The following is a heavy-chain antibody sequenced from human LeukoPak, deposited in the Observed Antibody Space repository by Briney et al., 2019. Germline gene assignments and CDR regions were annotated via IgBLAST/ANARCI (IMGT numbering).Heavy chain of an antibody. J-gene: IGHJ4*02. V-gene: IGHV3-23*01. Sequence: PGGSLRLSCAASGFTFSSYAMSWVRQAPWKGLEWVSAISGSGGSTNYADSVKGRFTISRDNAKNTLYLEMNSLRAEDTAVYYCLFASGSYYTAFHYWGPGTLVTVSS. CDR1: GFTFSSYA. CDR3: LFASGSYYTAFHY. D-gene: IGHD3-10*01. CDR2: ISGSGGST.